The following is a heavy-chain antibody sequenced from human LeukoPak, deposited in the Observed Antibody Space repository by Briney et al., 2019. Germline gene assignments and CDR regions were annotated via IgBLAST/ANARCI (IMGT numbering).Heavy chain of an antibody. CDR3: ARQASGYCSGGSCYSNWYFDL. V-gene: IGHV4-61*08. CDR2: IYYSGST. Sequence: SQTLSLTCTVSGGSISSGGYYWSWIRQPPGKGLEWIGYIYYSGSTNYNPSLKSRVTISVDTSKNQFSLKLSSVTAADTAVYYCARQASGYCSGGSCYSNWYFDLWGRGTLVTVSS. CDR1: GGSISSGGYY. J-gene: IGHJ2*01. D-gene: IGHD2-15*01.